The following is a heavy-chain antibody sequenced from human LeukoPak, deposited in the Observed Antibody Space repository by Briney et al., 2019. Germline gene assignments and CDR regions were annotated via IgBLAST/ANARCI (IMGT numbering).Heavy chain of an antibody. CDR3: AREGHGGYKYFQP. D-gene: IGHD4-23*01. J-gene: IGHJ1*01. CDR1: GYTFTSYY. CDR2: INPSGGNT. Sequence: ASVKVSCKASGYTFTSYYIHWVRQAPGQGLEWMGVINPSGGNTYYAQKFQGRVTMTRDTSTSTVHMELTSLRSEDTAVYYCAREGHGGYKYFQPWGQGTLVTVSS. V-gene: IGHV1-46*01.